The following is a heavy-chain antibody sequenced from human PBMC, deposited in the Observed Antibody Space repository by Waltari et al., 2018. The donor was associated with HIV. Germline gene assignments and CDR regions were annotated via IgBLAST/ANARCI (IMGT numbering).Heavy chain of an antibody. V-gene: IGHV3-7*01. CDR3: ARQRGSGSGDY. J-gene: IGHJ4*02. Sequence: VQLVESGGGFVQPGGSLSLSCAVPGFTLTCYWMTWVRQAPGKGLEGVANIKQDGSEAYYVDSVKGRFTISRDNAKNSLYLQMNSLRAEDTAVYYCARQRGSGSGDYWGRGTLVTVSS. CDR2: IKQDGSEA. D-gene: IGHD1-26*01. CDR1: GFTLTCYW.